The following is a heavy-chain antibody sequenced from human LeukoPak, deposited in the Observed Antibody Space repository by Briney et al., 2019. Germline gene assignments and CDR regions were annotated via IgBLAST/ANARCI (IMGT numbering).Heavy chain of an antibody. J-gene: IGHJ3*02. Sequence: GGSPRLSCAASGFTFSDHYMDWFRQTPGKGLEWVGRTRDKANSYTTEYAASVKGRFTISRDDSKNSLYLQMYSLKTEDTAVYYCARVGPPRSDAFDIWGQGTMVTVSS. CDR3: ARVGPPRSDAFDI. CDR1: GFTFSDHY. V-gene: IGHV3-72*01. CDR2: TRDKANSYTT.